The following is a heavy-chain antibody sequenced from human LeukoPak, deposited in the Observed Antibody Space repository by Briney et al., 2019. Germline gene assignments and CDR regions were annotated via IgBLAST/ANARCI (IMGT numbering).Heavy chain of an antibody. CDR3: ARGFPGGDDAFDI. D-gene: IGHD3-16*01. Sequence: SETLSLTCTVSGGSISIYYWSWIRQPPGKGLEWIGYTYNSGSTNYNPSLKSRVTISVDTSKNQFSLKLSSVTAADTAVYYCARGFPGGDDAFDIWGQGTMVTVSS. CDR1: GGSISIYY. CDR2: TYNSGST. J-gene: IGHJ3*02. V-gene: IGHV4-4*08.